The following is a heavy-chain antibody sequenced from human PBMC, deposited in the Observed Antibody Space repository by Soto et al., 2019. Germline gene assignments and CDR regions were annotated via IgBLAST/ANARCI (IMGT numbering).Heavy chain of an antibody. Sequence: GGSLRLSCAASGFTFSSYWMSWVRQAPGKGLEWVANIKQDGSEKYYVDSVKGRFTISRDNAKNSLSLQMNSLRAEDTAVYYCARGDSYGYTSYYFDCWGQGTLVTVSS. CDR2: IKQDGSEK. CDR1: GFTFSSYW. D-gene: IGHD5-18*01. V-gene: IGHV3-7*01. J-gene: IGHJ4*02. CDR3: ARGDSYGYTSYYFDC.